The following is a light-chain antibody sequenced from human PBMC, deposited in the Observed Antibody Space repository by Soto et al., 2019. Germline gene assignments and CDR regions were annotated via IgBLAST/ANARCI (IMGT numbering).Light chain of an antibody. CDR1: SSHFDTYNL. CDR2: EVS. V-gene: IGLV2-14*02. J-gene: IGLJ1*01. CDR3: SSYTSSSTRV. Sequence: QSALTQPASVSGSPGQSITISCTGPSSHFDTYNLVSWYQLHPGKVPKLIIYEVSNRPSGVSNRFSGSKSGNTASLTISGLQAEDEADYYCSSYTSSSTRVFGTGTKLTVL.